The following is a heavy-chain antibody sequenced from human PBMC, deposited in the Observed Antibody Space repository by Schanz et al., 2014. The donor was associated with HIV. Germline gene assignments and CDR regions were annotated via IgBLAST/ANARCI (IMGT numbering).Heavy chain of an antibody. CDR2: ISYDGSNK. CDR3: AKVHTYYYYDSSGYYGYFDY. J-gene: IGHJ4*02. CDR1: GFTFSDYY. D-gene: IGHD3-22*01. V-gene: IGHV3-30*18. Sequence: QVQLVESGGGLVKPGRSLRLSCAASGFTFSDYYISWIRQAPGRGLEWVAVISYDGSNKYYADSVKGRFTISRDNSKNTLYLQMNSLRAEDTAVYYCAKVHTYYYYDSSGYYGYFDYWGQGTLVTVSS.